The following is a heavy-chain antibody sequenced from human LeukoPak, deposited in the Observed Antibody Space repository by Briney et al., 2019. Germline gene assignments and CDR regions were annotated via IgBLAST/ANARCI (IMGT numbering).Heavy chain of an antibody. V-gene: IGHV1-2*02. CDR1: GYTFNGYY. CDR3: ARDAAFGGVIVT. Sequence: APVKVSCKASGYTFNGYYMHWVRQAPGQGLEWMGWIYPNSGGIYYAQKFRGRVTMTSDTSISTAYMELSRLRSDDTAVYYCARDAAFGGVIVTWGQGTLVTVSS. CDR2: IYPNSGGI. D-gene: IGHD3-16*02. J-gene: IGHJ5*02.